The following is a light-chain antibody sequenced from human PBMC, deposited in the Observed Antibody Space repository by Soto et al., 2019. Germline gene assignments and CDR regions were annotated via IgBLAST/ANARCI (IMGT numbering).Light chain of an antibody. CDR1: QTIHNY. J-gene: IGKJ2*01. V-gene: IGKV1-39*01. CDR2: AAS. CDR3: QESFSPLYT. Sequence: DIQLTQSPSSLSASVGDRVTITCRANQTIHNYLNWYQQTPWRAPKLLIYAASNLRGGVPSRFSGGGSGTDFTLTISSLQPEDFATYYCQESFSPLYTFGQGTTLDI.